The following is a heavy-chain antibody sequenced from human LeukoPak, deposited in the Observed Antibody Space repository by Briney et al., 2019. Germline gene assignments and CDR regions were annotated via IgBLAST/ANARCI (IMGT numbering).Heavy chain of an antibody. CDR2: INPSGGST. Sequence: GASVKVSCKASGYTFTSYYMHWVRQAPGQGLEWMGIINPSGGSTSYAQKFQGRVTMTRDMSTSTVYMELSSLRSEDTAVYYCARVSNYYDSSGRPAAFDIWGQGTMVTVSS. J-gene: IGHJ3*02. D-gene: IGHD3-22*01. CDR1: GYTFTSYY. V-gene: IGHV1-46*01. CDR3: ARVSNYYDSSGRPAAFDI.